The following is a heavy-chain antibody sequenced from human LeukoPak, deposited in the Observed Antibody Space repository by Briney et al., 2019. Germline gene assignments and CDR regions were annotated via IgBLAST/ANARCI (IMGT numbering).Heavy chain of an antibody. CDR1: GFTVSSNY. Sequence: GGSPRLSCAASGFTVSSNYMSWVRQAPGKGLEWVSVIYSGGSTYYADSVKGRFTISRDNSKNTLYLQMNSLRAEDTAVYYCASLNGWLRAFDYWGQGTLVTVSS. CDR2: IYSGGST. V-gene: IGHV3-53*01. CDR3: ASLNGWLRAFDY. J-gene: IGHJ4*02. D-gene: IGHD5-12*01.